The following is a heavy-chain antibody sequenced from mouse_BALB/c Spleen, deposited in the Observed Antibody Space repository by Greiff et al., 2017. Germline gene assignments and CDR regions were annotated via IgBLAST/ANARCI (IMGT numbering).Heavy chain of an antibody. CDR3: ARDYGSSPWFAY. CDR1: GYSITSDYA. CDR2: ISYSGST. Sequence: VQLKESGPGLVKPSQSLSLTCTVTGYSITSDYAWNRIRQFPGNKLEWMGYISYSGSTSYNPSLKSRISITRDTSKNQFFLQLNSVTTEDTATYYCARDYGSSPWFAYWGQGTLVTVSA. V-gene: IGHV3-2*02. D-gene: IGHD1-1*01. J-gene: IGHJ3*01.